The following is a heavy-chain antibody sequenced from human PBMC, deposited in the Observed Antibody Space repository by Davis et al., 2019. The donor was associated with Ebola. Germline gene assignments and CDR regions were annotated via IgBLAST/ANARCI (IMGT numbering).Heavy chain of an antibody. CDR3: ARISSSWYWFDY. CDR1: GFTTSSNY. Sequence: LNICCASSGFTTSSNYMSCARHPPRTALAWGSAIYSGARNNYAVSVKCRFTISRDNSKNTLYLQMTSLRAEDKAVYYCARISSSWYWFDYWGQGTLVTVSS. CDR2: IYSGARN. J-gene: IGHJ4*02. D-gene: IGHD6-13*01. V-gene: IGHV3-53*01.